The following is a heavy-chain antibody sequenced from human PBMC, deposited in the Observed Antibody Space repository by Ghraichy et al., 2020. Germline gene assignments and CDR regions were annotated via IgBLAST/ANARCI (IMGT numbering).Heavy chain of an antibody. CDR1: GGSISSGTYF. CDR2: FYYTGST. CDR3: TRRMIHYDLWSGDDWYFDL. J-gene: IGHJ2*01. D-gene: IGHD3-3*01. V-gene: IGHV4-39*01. Sequence: QTLSLTCAVSGGSISSGTYFWAWVRQPPGKGLEWIANFYYTGSTSYNPSLKSRVTISADTSKSQFSLKLNSVTAADQAAYYCTRRMIHYDLWSGDDWYFDLWGRGTLVTVSS.